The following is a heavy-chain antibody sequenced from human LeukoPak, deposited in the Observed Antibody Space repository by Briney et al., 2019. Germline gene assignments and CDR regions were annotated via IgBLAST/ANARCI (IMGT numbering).Heavy chain of an antibody. Sequence: GGSLRLSCTASGFTFRTYAMIWVRQAPGKGLEWVSAIRAGGDTTVYADAVRGRFTISRDNSNNALYLQMNELRADDTAVYYCARDPNGDYIGAFDFWGQGAMVTVSS. J-gene: IGHJ3*01. V-gene: IGHV3-23*01. CDR3: ARDPNGDYIGAFDF. CDR1: GFTFRTYA. D-gene: IGHD4-17*01. CDR2: IRAGGDTT.